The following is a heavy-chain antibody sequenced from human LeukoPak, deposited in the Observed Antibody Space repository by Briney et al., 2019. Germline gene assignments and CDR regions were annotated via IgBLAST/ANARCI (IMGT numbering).Heavy chain of an antibody. D-gene: IGHD1-26*01. Sequence: SVKVSCKASGYTFTSYDISWVRQAPGQGLEWMGGIIPIFGTANYAQKFQGRVTITTDESTSTAYMELSSLRSEDTAVYYCASFSRVGAVQLYYYYYYMDVWGKGTTVTVSS. V-gene: IGHV1-69*05. CDR2: IIPIFGTA. CDR3: ASFSRVGAVQLYYYYYYMDV. CDR1: GYTFTSYD. J-gene: IGHJ6*03.